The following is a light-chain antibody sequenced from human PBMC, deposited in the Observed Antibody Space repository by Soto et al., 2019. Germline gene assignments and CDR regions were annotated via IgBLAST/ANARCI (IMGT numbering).Light chain of an antibody. J-gene: IGKJ5*01. CDR1: QDISNY. Sequence: DLQMTQSPSSLSASVGDRVTITCQASQDISNYLNWYQQKPGKATELLIYDASNLETGVPSRFSGSGSGTDFTFTISSLQPEDIATYYCQQYDNLPITFGQGTRLEIK. CDR3: QQYDNLPIT. V-gene: IGKV1-33*01. CDR2: DAS.